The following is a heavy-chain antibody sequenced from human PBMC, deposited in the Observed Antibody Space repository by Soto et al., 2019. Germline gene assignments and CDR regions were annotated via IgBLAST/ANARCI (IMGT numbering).Heavy chain of an antibody. CDR3: ARDQLWYNPDH. J-gene: IGHJ4*02. V-gene: IGHV3-74*01. D-gene: IGHD5-18*01. Sequence: EVQLLQSGGGLVQPGGSLRLSCAASGFTFTNHWMHWVRQVPGKGRMWVSRINKEGSVTNYADSVKGRFTISRDNAKTMLYLQMNRLRVEDTAIYYCARDQLWYNPDHWGQGTLVTVSS. CDR2: INKEGSVT. CDR1: GFTFTNHW.